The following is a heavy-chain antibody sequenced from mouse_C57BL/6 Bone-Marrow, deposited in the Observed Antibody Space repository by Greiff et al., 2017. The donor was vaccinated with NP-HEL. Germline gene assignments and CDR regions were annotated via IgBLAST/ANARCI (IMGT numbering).Heavy chain of an antibody. CDR1: GFSLTSYG. J-gene: IGHJ4*01. Sequence: QVQLKESGPGLVAPSQSLSITCTVSGFSLTSYGVHWVRQPPGKGLEWLVVIWSDGSTTYNSALKSRLSISKDNSKSQVFFKMNSLQTDDTAMYYCARHDLGSSYGYAMDYWGQGTSVTVSS. CDR3: ARHDLGSSYGYAMDY. V-gene: IGHV2-6-1*01. CDR2: IWSDGST. D-gene: IGHD1-1*01.